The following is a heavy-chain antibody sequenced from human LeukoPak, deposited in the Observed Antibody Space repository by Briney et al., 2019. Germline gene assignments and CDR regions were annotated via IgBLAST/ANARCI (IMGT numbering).Heavy chain of an antibody. J-gene: IGHJ4*02. D-gene: IGHD5-18*01. CDR1: GYTFTDYY. CDR3: ARDLGLDTTMIFFDY. CDR2: INPDSGDT. V-gene: IGHV1-2*02. Sequence: ASVKVSCKASGYTFTDYYIYWVRQAPGQGLEWMGWINPDSGDTNYAQEFQGRVTMTRDTSINTAYMELTRLRSDDTAVYYCARDLGLDTTMIFFDYWGQGTLVTVSS.